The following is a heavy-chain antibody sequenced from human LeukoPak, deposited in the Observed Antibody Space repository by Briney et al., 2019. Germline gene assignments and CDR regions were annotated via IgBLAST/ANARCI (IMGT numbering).Heavy chain of an antibody. V-gene: IGHV3-69-1*01. J-gene: IGHJ3*02. CDR2: ISSSSTI. CDR1: GFTFSDYY. CDR3: ARDMGSSGFDAFDI. D-gene: IGHD3-22*01. Sequence: GGSLRLSCAASGFTFSDYYMNWVRQAPGKGLEWVSSISSSSTIYYADSVKGRFTISRHNSKNTLYLQMNSLRAEDTAVYYCARDMGSSGFDAFDIWGQGTMVTVSS.